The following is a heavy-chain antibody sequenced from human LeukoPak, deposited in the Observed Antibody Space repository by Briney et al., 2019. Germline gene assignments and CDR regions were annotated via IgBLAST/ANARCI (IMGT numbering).Heavy chain of an antibody. CDR1: GGSFSGYY. CDR3: ARARGTVAIDY. V-gene: IGHV4-34*01. D-gene: IGHD5-12*01. CDR2: INNSGST. Sequence: SETLSLTCAVYGGSFSGYYWTWIRQPPGKGLEWIGDINNSGSTNCNPSLKSRVTVSVDTSKNQFSLKLASVTAADTAVYYCARARGTVAIDYWGQGTLVTVSS. J-gene: IGHJ4*02.